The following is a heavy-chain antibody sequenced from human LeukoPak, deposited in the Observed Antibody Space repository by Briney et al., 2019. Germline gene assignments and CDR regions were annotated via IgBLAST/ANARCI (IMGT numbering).Heavy chain of an antibody. CDR1: GFTFGGFA. Sequence: GGSLRLSCTGSGFTFGGFALGWVRQAPGKGLQWLGFIRSQAYGGTTEYAASLKARFIISRDDSRGIAYLQMNGLRVDDTAVYFCTRSVGKLGYCDTSSCYAGAFDTWGQGALVTVS. J-gene: IGHJ4*02. CDR3: TRSVGKLGYCDTSSCYAGAFDT. V-gene: IGHV3-49*04. D-gene: IGHD2-2*01. CDR2: IRSQAYGGTT.